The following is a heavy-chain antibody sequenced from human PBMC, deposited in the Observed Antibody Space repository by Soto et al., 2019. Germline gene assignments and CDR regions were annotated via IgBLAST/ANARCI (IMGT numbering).Heavy chain of an antibody. Sequence: QVQVVESGGGVVQPGRSLRLSCAASGFTFSNFGIHWVRQAPGKGLEWVAVIWYDGNNKYFADSVKGRFTISRDNAENTVYLQMNSLRVEDTAVYSCARDLGGPTRAKTVAPDLWGQGTLVTVSS. CDR2: IWYDGNNK. CDR3: ARDLGGPTRAKTVAPDL. J-gene: IGHJ5*02. D-gene: IGHD3-16*01. V-gene: IGHV3-33*08. CDR1: GFTFSNFG.